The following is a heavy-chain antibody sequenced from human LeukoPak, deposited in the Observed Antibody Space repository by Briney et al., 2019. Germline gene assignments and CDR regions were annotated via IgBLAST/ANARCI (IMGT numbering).Heavy chain of an antibody. CDR2: ISGSGGST. D-gene: IGHD1-1*01. CDR3: AKDDKRTTQHNFDY. Sequence: PGGSLRLSCAASGFTFSSYAMSWVRQAPGKGLEWVSGISGSGGSTYYADSVKGRFTISRDNSKNTLYLQMNSLRDEDTAIYYCAKDDKRTTQHNFDYWGQGTLVTVSS. V-gene: IGHV3-23*01. CDR1: GFTFSSYA. J-gene: IGHJ4*02.